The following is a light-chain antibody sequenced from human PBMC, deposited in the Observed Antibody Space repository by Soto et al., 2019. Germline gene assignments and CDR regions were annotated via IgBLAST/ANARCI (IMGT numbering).Light chain of an antibody. CDR2: EVS. CDR3: SSYAGSNNFCV. V-gene: IGLV2-8*01. CDR1: SSDVGGYNY. J-gene: IGLJ1*01. Sequence: ALTQPPSASGSPGQSVTISCTGTSSDVGGYNYVSWYQQHPGKAPKLIIYEVSERPSGVPDRFSGSKSGNTASLTVSGLQAEDEADYYCSSYAGSNNFCVFGIGTKLTVL.